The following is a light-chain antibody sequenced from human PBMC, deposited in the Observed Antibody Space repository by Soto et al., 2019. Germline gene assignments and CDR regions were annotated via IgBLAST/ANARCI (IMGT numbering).Light chain of an antibody. CDR3: QQSYSNPWT. J-gene: IGKJ1*01. V-gene: IGKV1-39*01. CDR1: QSISSW. Sequence: IQLTQGPSTLSASVGDRVTIPCRASQSISSWLAWYQQKPGKPPKILIYAASSLQSGVPSRFSGSGSGTDFTLTISRLQPEDFATYYCQQSYSNPWTFGQGTKVDI. CDR2: AAS.